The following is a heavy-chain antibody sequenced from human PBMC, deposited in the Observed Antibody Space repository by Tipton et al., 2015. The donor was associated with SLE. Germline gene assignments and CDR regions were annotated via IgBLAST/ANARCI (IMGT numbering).Heavy chain of an antibody. J-gene: IGHJ4*02. Sequence: TLSLTCTVSGDSISSFHWSWIRQPPGKGLEWLGDVYQSGTTNSNPSLKSRVTISVDTSKNQFSLKVSSLTAADTAVYYCARLGVGCANCWYYFDLWGQGALVTVSS. CDR2: VYQSGTT. V-gene: IGHV4-59*01. CDR1: GDSISSFH. CDR3: ARLGVGCANCWYYFDL. D-gene: IGHD2-21*01.